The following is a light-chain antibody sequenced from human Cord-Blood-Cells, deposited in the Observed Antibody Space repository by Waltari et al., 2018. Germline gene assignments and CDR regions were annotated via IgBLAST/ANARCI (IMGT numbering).Light chain of an antibody. CDR2: KDS. CDR3: YSAADNNLV. J-gene: IGLJ3*02. Sequence: SYELTQPSSVSVSPGQTARITCSGDVLAKKYARWFQQKPGQAPVLGIYKDSERPSGIPERFSGSSSGPTVTLTISGAQVEDEADYYCYSAADNNLVFGGGTKLTVL. V-gene: IGLV3-27*01. CDR1: VLAKKY.